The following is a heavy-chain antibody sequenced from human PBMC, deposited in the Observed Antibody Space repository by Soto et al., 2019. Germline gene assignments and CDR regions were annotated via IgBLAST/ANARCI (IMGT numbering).Heavy chain of an antibody. V-gene: IGHV5-51*01. CDR2: IYPGDSNI. J-gene: IGHJ4*02. Sequence: GESLKISCHASGYIFHNYWIGWVRQMPGKGLEWLGIIYPGDSNIRYNPSFQGQVTISADKSLSTTYLHWSSLKASDTAMYYCARQRYFDYWGQGTLVTVSS. CDR3: ARQRYFDY. CDR1: GYIFHNYW.